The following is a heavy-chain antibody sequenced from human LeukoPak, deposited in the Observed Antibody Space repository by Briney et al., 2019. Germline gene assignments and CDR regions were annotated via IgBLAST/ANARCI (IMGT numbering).Heavy chain of an antibody. V-gene: IGHV3-7*04. CDR1: GFTFSSNW. CDR2: IKREGSEE. J-gene: IGHJ4*02. Sequence: PGGSLRLSCAASGFTFSSNWMTWVRQAPGSGLQWVAHIKREGSEEYYVDSVKGRFTISRDNVKNSLYLQMNSLRAEDTAVYYCARYRGGYYFDFWGQGTLVTVPS. CDR3: ARYRGGYYFDF. D-gene: IGHD3-10*01.